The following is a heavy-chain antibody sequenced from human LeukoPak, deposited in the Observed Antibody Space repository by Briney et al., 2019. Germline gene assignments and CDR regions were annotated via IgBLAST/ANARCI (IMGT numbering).Heavy chain of an antibody. D-gene: IGHD3-16*01. J-gene: IGHJ4*02. V-gene: IGHV3-7*05. CDR2: INQVGSEK. CDR3: AREFSGGYIDY. Sequence: GGSLRFSCAASGFTFSNYWMSWVRQAPGKGLEGVANINQVGSEKYYVDSVKGRFTISRDNARTSLYLPLNSLRAEDTAVYYCAREFSGGYIDYRGQGSPVTVYS. CDR1: GFTFSNYW.